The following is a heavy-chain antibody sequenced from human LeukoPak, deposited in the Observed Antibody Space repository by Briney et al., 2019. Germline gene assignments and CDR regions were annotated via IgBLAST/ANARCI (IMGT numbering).Heavy chain of an antibody. Sequence: QPGGSLRLSCAASGSTFSSYSMNWVRQAPGKGLEWVSYISSSSSTIYYADSVKGRFTISRDNAKNSLYLQMNSLRAEDTAVYYCAREGGQLVYWYFDLWGRGTLVTVSS. J-gene: IGHJ2*01. CDR3: AREGGQLVYWYFDL. D-gene: IGHD6-6*01. CDR1: GSTFSSYS. CDR2: ISSSSSTI. V-gene: IGHV3-48*01.